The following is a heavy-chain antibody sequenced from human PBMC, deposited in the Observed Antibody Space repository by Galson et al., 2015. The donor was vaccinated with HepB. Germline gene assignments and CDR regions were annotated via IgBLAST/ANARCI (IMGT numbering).Heavy chain of an antibody. Sequence: QSGAEVKKPGESLKISCKGSGYSFTSYWIGWVRQMPGKGLEWMGIIYPGDSDTRYSPSFQGQVTISADKSISTAYLQWSSLKASDTAMYYCARHNSSGYYSLGWFDPWGQGTLVTVSS. V-gene: IGHV5-51*01. CDR3: ARHNSSGYYSLGWFDP. D-gene: IGHD3-22*01. CDR2: IYPGDSDT. J-gene: IGHJ5*02. CDR1: GYSFTSYW.